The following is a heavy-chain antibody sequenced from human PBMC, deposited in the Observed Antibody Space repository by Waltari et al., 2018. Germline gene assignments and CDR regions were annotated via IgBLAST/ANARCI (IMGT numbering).Heavy chain of an antibody. J-gene: IGHJ5*02. V-gene: IGHV4-34*01. D-gene: IGHD3-10*01. Sequence: QVQLQQWGAGLLKPSETLSLTCAVYGGSFSGYYWSWIRQPPGKGLEWIGEIKHSGSTNYNPSLKSRVTISVDTSKNQFSLKLSSVTAADTAVYYCARASWFGELLSRGWFDPWGQGTLVTVSS. CDR1: GGSFSGYY. CDR3: ARASWFGELLSRGWFDP. CDR2: IKHSGST.